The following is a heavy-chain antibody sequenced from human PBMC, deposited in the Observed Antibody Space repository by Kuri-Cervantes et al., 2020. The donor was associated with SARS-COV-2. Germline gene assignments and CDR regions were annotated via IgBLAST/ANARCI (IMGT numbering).Heavy chain of an antibody. D-gene: IGHD3-10*01. CDR2: INHSGST. CDR3: ARTNRGRYYYYYGMDV. CDR1: GGSFSGYY. V-gene: IGHV4-34*01. J-gene: IGHJ6*02. Sequence: GSLRLSCAVYGGSFSGYYWSWIRQPPGKGLEWIGEINHSGSTNYNPSLKSRVTISVDTSKSQFSLKLSSVTAADTAVYYCARTNRGRYYYYYGMDVWGQGTTVTVSS.